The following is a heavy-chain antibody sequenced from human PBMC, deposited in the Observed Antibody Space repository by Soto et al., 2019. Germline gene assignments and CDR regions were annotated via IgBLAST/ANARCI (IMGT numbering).Heavy chain of an antibody. CDR1: GVSIGSHDW. J-gene: IGHJ4*02. V-gene: IGHV4-4*02. CDR2: SHQSGNT. CDR3: ATRDTGRVY. D-gene: IGHD5-18*01. Sequence: QVQLQESGPGLVKPSGTLSLTCAVSGVSIGSHDWWTWVRQPPGKGLEWIGESHQSGNTNYNSSLESRVTISLDKSKNHFSLQLRSVPVADTAAYYCATRDTGRVYWGQGTLVTVSS.